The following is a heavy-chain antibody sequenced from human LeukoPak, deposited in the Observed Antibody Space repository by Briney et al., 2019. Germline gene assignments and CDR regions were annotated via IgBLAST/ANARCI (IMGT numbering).Heavy chain of an antibody. CDR2: ISYDGSNK. D-gene: IGHD3-10*01. J-gene: IGHJ4*02. V-gene: IGHV3-30*04. CDR3: ARDGIGELLGPYDY. CDR1: GFTFSSYA. Sequence: PGGSLRLSCAASGFTFSSYAMHWVRQAPGKGLEWVSVISYDGSNKYYADSVKGRFTISRGNSKSTLYLQMNSLRAEDTAVYYCARDGIGELLGPYDYWGQGTLVTVSS.